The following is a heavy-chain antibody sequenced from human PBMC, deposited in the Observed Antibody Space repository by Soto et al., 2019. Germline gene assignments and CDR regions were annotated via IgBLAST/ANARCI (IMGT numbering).Heavy chain of an antibody. CDR1: GGSISSYY. CDR3: ASSSGYSSGWYFDY. V-gene: IGHV4-59*08. D-gene: IGHD6-19*01. CDR2: IYYSGST. Sequence: SETLSLTCTVSGGSISSYYWSWIRQPPGKGLEWIGYIYYSGSTKYNPSLKSRDNISVDKSKNQISLKLSSVNASDKTIYYCASSSGYSSGWYFDYWGQGTLVTVSS. J-gene: IGHJ4*02.